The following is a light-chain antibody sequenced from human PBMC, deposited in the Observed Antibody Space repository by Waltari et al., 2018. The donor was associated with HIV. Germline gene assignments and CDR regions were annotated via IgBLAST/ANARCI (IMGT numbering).Light chain of an antibody. J-gene: IGLJ3*02. CDR2: EVS. Sequence: QSALTQPASVSGSPGQSITISCTGTSSDVGGYNYVSWYQQHPGKAPKLMIYEVSNRPSGVSNRFSGSKSGNTGSLTISGLQAEDEADYYCSSYTSSVWVFGGGTKLTVL. CDR3: SSYTSSVWV. CDR1: SSDVGGYNY. V-gene: IGLV2-14*01.